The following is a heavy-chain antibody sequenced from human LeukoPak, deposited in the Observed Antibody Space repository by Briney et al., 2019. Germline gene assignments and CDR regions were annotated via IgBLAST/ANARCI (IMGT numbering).Heavy chain of an antibody. CDR2: ISAYNGNT. V-gene: IGHV1-18*01. Sequence: ASVKVSCKASGYTFTSNGISWVRQAPGQGLEWMGWISAYNGNTNYEQKLQGRVTMTTDTSTSTAYMELRSLRSDDTAVYYCATLGVATSENAFDIWGQGTMVTVSS. D-gene: IGHD5-12*01. J-gene: IGHJ3*02. CDR3: ATLGVATSENAFDI. CDR1: GYTFTSNG.